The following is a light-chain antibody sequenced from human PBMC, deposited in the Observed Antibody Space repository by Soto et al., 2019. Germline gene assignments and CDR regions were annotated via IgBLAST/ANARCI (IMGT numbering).Light chain of an antibody. CDR1: QTINGW. Sequence: DIQMTQSPSTLSASIGDRVTITCRASQTINGWLAWYQQKPGKAPKLLIYKASTLKSGVPSRFSGSGSGTEFTLTISILQPDDFATYYCQHYNSYSEAFGQGTKVDIK. J-gene: IGKJ1*01. V-gene: IGKV1-5*03. CDR2: KAS. CDR3: QHYNSYSEA.